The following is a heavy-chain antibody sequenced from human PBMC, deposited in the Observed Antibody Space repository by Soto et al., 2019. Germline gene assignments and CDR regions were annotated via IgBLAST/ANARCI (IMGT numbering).Heavy chain of an antibody. V-gene: IGHV3-23*01. D-gene: IGHD6-19*01. CDR2: ISGSGGSP. CDR3: VTRAVPSTIYYFDY. J-gene: IGHJ4*02. CDR1: GLTFSTYA. Sequence: GGSLRLSCAASGLTFSTYAMSWVRQAPGKGLEWVSGISGSGGSPDYADSVKGRFTISRDNSKNTLYLHMNSLRADDTAVYYCVTRAVPSTIYYFDYWGQGALVTVSS.